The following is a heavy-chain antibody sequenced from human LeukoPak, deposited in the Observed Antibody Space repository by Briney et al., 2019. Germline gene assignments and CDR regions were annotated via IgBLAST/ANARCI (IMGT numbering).Heavy chain of an antibody. CDR3: ARAHRRIAALEYYFDY. Sequence: ASVKVSCKASGYTFTSYDINWVRQATGQGLEWMGWMNPNSGNTGYAQKFQGRVTMTRNTSISTAYMELSSLRSEDTAVYYCARAHRRIAALEYYFDYWGQGTLDTVSS. J-gene: IGHJ4*02. CDR1: GYTFTSYD. V-gene: IGHV1-8*01. CDR2: MNPNSGNT. D-gene: IGHD6-6*01.